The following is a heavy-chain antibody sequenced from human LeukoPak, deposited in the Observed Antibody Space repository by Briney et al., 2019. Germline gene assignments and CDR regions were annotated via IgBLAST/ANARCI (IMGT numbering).Heavy chain of an antibody. CDR1: GFTFSSYS. D-gene: IGHD5-18*01. CDR2: ISSSSSYI. CDR3: ARVGYSYYYMDV. V-gene: IGHV3-21*01. Sequence: PGGSLRLSCAASGFTFSSYSMNWVRQAPGKGLEWVSSISSSSSYIYYADSVKGRFTISRDDAKTSLYLQMNSLRAEDTAVYYCARVGYSYYYMDVWGKGTTVTVSS. J-gene: IGHJ6*03.